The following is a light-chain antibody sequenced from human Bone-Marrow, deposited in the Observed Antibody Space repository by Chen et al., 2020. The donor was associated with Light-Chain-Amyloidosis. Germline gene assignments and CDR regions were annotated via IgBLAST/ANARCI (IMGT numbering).Light chain of an antibody. Sequence: HSALTQPAPVSGSPGQSITISCTGTSSDVGRDNHVSWYQQHPDKAPKLMIYEVTNRPSWVPDRFSGSKSDNTASLTISWLQTEDEADYYCSSYTITNTLVFGSGTRVTVL. CDR3: SSYTITNTLV. CDR2: EVT. V-gene: IGLV2-14*01. J-gene: IGLJ1*01. CDR1: SSDVGRDNH.